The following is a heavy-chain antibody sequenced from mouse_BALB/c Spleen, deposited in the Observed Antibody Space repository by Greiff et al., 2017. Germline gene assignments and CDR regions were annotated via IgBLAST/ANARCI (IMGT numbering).Heavy chain of an antibody. Sequence: EVKLVESGGGLVKPGGSLKLSCAASGFTFSSYAMSWVRQTPEKRLEWVASISSGGSTYYPDSVKGRFTISRDNARNILYLQMSSLRSEDTAMYYCARAFYDGYAMDYWGQGTSVTVSS. CDR3: ARAFYDGYAMDY. V-gene: IGHV5-6-5*01. D-gene: IGHD2-3*01. CDR2: ISSGGST. J-gene: IGHJ4*01. CDR1: GFTFSSYA.